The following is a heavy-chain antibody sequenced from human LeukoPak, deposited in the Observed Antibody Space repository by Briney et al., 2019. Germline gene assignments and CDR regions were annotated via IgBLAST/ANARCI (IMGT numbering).Heavy chain of an antibody. D-gene: IGHD3-22*01. CDR2: INWNGGST. Sequence: GGSLRLSCAASGFTFDDYGMSWVRQAPGKGLEWVSGINWNGGSTGYADSVKGRFTISRGNAKNSLYLQMNSLRAEDTALYYCARVRNYYDSSGPKRGAFDIWGQGTMVTVSS. CDR1: GFTFDDYG. J-gene: IGHJ3*02. V-gene: IGHV3-20*04. CDR3: ARVRNYYDSSGPKRGAFDI.